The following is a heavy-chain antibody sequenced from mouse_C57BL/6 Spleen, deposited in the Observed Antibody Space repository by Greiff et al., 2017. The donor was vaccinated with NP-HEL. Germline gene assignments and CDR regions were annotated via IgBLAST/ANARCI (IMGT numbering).Heavy chain of an antibody. CDR1: GFTFSDYY. CDR2: ISNGGGST. CDR3: ASPCITTVVATNAMDY. J-gene: IGHJ4*01. V-gene: IGHV5-12*01. D-gene: IGHD1-1*01. Sequence: EVKLMESGGGLVQPGGSLKLSCAASGFTFSDYYMYWVRQTPEKRLEWVAYISNGGGSTYYPDTVKGRFTISRDNAKNTLYLQMSRLKSEDTAMYYCASPCITTVVATNAMDYWGQGTSVTVSS.